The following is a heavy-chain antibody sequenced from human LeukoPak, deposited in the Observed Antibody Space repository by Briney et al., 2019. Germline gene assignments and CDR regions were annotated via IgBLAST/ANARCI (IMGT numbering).Heavy chain of an antibody. V-gene: IGHV4-31*03. CDR3: ARGRLVLMVYARAFDI. CDR2: IYYSGST. J-gene: IGHJ3*02. CDR1: GGSISSGGYY. Sequence: SQTLSLTCTVSGGSISSGGYYWSWIRQHPGKGLEWIGYIYYSGSTYYNPSLKSRVTISVDTSENQFSLKLSSVTAADTAVYYCARGRLVLMVYARAFDIWGQGTMVTVSS. D-gene: IGHD2-8*01.